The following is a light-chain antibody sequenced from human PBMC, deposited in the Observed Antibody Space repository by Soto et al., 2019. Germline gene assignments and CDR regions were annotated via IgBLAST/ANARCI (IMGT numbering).Light chain of an antibody. CDR1: SGDIGTYNL. J-gene: IGLJ1*01. V-gene: IGLV2-23*02. CDR3: CLYIGATTDV. Sequence: QSALTQPASVSGSPGQSITISCTGTSGDIGTYNLVSWYQQHPGRAPRLIIFEVNKRPSGVSYRFSGSTSVNSASLTISGLQADDEADYYCCLYIGATTDVFGTGTQLTVL. CDR2: EVN.